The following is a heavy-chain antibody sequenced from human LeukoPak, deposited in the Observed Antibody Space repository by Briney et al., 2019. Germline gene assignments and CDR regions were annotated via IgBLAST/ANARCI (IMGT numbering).Heavy chain of an antibody. CDR3: ARHAVGATGAFDI. CDR1: GGSISRYY. J-gene: IGHJ3*02. Sequence: SETLSLTCTVSGGSISRYYWSWIRQPPGKGLEWIGYIYYSGSTNYNPSLKSRVTISVDTSKNQFSLKLSSVTAADTAVYYCARHAVGATGAFDIWGQGTVVTVSS. CDR2: IYYSGST. V-gene: IGHV4-59*08. D-gene: IGHD1-26*01.